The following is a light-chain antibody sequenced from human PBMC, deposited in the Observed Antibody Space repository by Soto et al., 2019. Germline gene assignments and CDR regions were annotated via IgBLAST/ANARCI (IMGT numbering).Light chain of an antibody. J-gene: IGKJ4*01. CDR1: QSISSW. CDR2: KAS. V-gene: IGKV1-5*03. CDR3: QQYNSYPLT. Sequence: DIPMTQSPSTLSASVGDRVTITCRASQSISSWLAWYQQKPGKAPKLLIYKASSLESGVPSRFSGCGSGTEFTLTISSLQPDDFATYYCQQYNSYPLTFGGGTKVEIK.